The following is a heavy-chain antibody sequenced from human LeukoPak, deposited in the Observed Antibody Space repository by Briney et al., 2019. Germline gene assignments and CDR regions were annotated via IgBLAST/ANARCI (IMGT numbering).Heavy chain of an antibody. V-gene: IGHV3-21*04. J-gene: IGHJ4*02. D-gene: IGHD3-3*01. CDR1: GFTFSSYW. CDR2: ISSSSSYI. Sequence: PGGSLRLSCAASGFTFSSYWMIWVRQPPGKGLEWVASISSSSSYIYDADSVKGRFTISRNNAKTSLYLQMNSLRAEDTAVYYCAKRSGGPSPFDYWGQGTPVTVSS. CDR3: AKRSGGPSPFDY.